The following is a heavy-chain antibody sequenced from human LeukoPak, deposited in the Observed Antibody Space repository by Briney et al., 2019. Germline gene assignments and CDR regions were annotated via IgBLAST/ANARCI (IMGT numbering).Heavy chain of an antibody. CDR2: ISSDSSSFK. V-gene: IGHV3-21*04. CDR1: GFTFSSHH. J-gene: IGHJ4*02. D-gene: IGHD3-22*01. Sequence: PGGSLRLSCAASGFTFSSHHFHWVRQAPGKGLEWVSSISSDSSSFKYYAHSVQGRFTISRDNARNSMYLQMNSLRAEDTAVYYCARRQGSYFDTSGYYYGWGQGTLVTVSS. CDR3: ARRQGSYFDTSGYYYG.